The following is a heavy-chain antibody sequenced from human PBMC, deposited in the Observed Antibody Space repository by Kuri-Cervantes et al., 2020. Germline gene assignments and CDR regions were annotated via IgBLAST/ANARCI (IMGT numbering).Heavy chain of an antibody. Sequence: GESLKISCAASGFTFSSYAMNWVRQAPGKGLEWVAVISYDGSNKYYADPVKCRFTISRDNSKNTLYLQMNSLRAEDTAVYYCAKVGDTDLNDYWGQGTLVTVSS. D-gene: IGHD3-10*01. CDR2: ISYDGSNK. J-gene: IGHJ4*02. CDR3: AKVGDTDLNDY. CDR1: GFTFSSYA. V-gene: IGHV3-30*18.